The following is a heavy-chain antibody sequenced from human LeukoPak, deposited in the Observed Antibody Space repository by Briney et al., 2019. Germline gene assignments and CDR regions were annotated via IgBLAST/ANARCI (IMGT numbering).Heavy chain of an antibody. D-gene: IGHD2-15*01. CDR2: IYYSGST. Sequence: SETLSLTCTVSGGSISSYYWSWIRQPPGKGLEWIGHIYYSGSTNYNPSLKSRVTISVDTSKNQFSLKLSSVTAADTAMFYCARGLGYCSGNTCLTYFDYWGQGTLVTVSS. V-gene: IGHV4-59*01. CDR3: ARGLGYCSGNTCLTYFDY. CDR1: GGSISSYY. J-gene: IGHJ4*02.